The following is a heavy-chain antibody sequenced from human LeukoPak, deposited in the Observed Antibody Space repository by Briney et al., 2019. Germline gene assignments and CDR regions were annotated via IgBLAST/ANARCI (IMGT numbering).Heavy chain of an antibody. CDR3: AKGGIGIFVRVPAAMGFDY. V-gene: IGHV3-30*02. D-gene: IGHD2-2*01. Sequence: GGSLRLSCAASGFTFSSYGMHWVRQAPGKGLEWVAFIRYDGSNKYYADSVKGRFTISRDNSKNTLYLQMNSLRSEDTAVYYLAKGGIGIFVRVPAAMGFDYWGQGTLVTVSS. CDR2: IRYDGSNK. J-gene: IGHJ4*02. CDR1: GFTFSSYG.